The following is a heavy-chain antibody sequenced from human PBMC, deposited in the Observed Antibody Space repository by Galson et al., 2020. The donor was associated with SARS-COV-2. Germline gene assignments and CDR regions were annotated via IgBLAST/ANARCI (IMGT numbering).Heavy chain of an antibody. Sequence: SETLSLTCAVYGGSFSGYYWSWIRQPPGKGLEWTGEINHSGSTNYTPSLKSRVTISVETSKNQFSLKLSSVTAADTVVYYCARGRYSSSWYEEKAWDYWGQGTLVTVSS. CDR1: GGSFSGYY. D-gene: IGHD6-13*01. V-gene: IGHV4-34*01. CDR3: ARGRYSSSWYEEKAWDY. CDR2: INHSGST. J-gene: IGHJ4*02.